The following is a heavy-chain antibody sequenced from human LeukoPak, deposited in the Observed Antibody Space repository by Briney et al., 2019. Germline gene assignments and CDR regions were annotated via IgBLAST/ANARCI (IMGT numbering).Heavy chain of an antibody. J-gene: IGHJ4*02. CDR2: IKEDGSEK. CDR3: ARDPSSLRDSFDY. V-gene: IGHV3-7*01. Sequence: GGSLRLSCAASGFTFGSYWMSWVRQVPGKGLEWVANIKEDGSEKYYVDSAKGRFTISRDNAKNSLFLQMNSLRAEDTAVYYCARDPSSLRDSFDYWGQGTLVTVSS. CDR1: GFTFGSYW.